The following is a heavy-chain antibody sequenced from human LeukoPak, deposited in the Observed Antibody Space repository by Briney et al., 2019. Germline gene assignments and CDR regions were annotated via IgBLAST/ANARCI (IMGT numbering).Heavy chain of an antibody. Sequence: ASVTVSRTASGYTFTSYYMHWVRQAPGQGLEWMGIINPSGGSTSYAQKFQGRVTMTRDTSTSTVYMELSSLRSEDTAVYYCARDRLGGKNYYGMDVWGQGTTVTVSS. D-gene: IGHD3-16*01. CDR3: ARDRLGGKNYYGMDV. CDR2: INPSGGST. V-gene: IGHV1-46*01. CDR1: GYTFTSYY. J-gene: IGHJ6*02.